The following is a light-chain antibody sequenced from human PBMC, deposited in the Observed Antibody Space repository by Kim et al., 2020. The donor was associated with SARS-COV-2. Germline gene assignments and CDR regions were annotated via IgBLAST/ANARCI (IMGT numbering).Light chain of an antibody. CDR3: QSFDSSPREV. V-gene: IGLV1-40*01. J-gene: IGLJ2*01. CDR1: TSNIGADYN. CDR2: GNN. Sequence: GQRVTISCAGSTSNIGADYNVHWYQHLPGTAPKLLISGNNNRPSGVPDRFSGSNSGPSASLAITGLQAADEADYYCQSFDSSPREVFGGGTQLTVL.